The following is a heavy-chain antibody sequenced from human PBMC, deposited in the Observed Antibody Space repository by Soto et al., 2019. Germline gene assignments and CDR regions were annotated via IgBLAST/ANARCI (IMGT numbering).Heavy chain of an antibody. CDR1: GGTFSSYA. Sequence: QVQLVQSGAEVKKPGSSVKVSCKASGGTFSSYAISWVRQAPGQGLEWMGGIIPIFGTANYAQKFQGRVTITADESTSKAYMELSSLRSEDTAVYYCARARWLQTDYYYYYGMDVWGQGTTVTVSS. CDR2: IIPIFGTA. CDR3: ARARWLQTDYYYYYGMDV. D-gene: IGHD5-12*01. J-gene: IGHJ6*02. V-gene: IGHV1-69*12.